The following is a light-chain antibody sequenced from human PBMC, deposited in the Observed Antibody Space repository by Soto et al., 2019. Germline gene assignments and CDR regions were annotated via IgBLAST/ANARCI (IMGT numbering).Light chain of an antibody. CDR1: QSVSSY. J-gene: IGKJ4*01. Sequence: EIALTQSPANLSLSPGESATLSCRASQSVSSYLAWYQQKPGQAXRLPIYDASNRATGIPARFSGSVSGTDFTLTTSGLEPEDFAAYYGQQRSNWPPLTFGGGTKVEI. CDR3: QQRSNWPPLT. CDR2: DAS. V-gene: IGKV3-11*01.